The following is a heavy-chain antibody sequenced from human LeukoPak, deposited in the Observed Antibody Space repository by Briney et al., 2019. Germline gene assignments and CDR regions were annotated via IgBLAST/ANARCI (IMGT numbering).Heavy chain of an antibody. J-gene: IGHJ4*02. CDR3: ARYSSGGTHYFDY. V-gene: IGHV4-59*08. D-gene: IGHD6-19*01. Sequence: SETLSLTCTVSGGSITSYYWSWIRQPPGKGLEWIGYLFHSGTRRYNPSLKSRVTISADTTKYQIFLTLNSTTAADTAVYYCARYSSGGTHYFDYWGQGTLVTVSS. CDR2: LFHSGTR. CDR1: GGSITSYY.